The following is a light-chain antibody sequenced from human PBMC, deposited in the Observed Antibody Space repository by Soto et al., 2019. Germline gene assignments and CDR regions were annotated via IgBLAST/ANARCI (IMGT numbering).Light chain of an antibody. J-gene: IGKJ4*01. CDR3: QQFFDYPLT. Sequence: AIQLTQSPSSLSASVGDRGAITCRASQGISSLLAWYQQKPGKAPNLLIYNASSLGSGVTSRFSGSGSGTEFTLTISGLQPKDSATYYCQQFFDYPLTFGGGTKVEI. CDR1: QGISSL. CDR2: NAS. V-gene: IGKV1D-13*01.